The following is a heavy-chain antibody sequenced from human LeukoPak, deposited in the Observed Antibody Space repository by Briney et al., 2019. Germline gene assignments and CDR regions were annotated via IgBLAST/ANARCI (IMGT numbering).Heavy chain of an antibody. Sequence: PGRSLRLSCAASGFTFDDYAMHWVRQAPGKGLEWVSGISWNSGSIGYADSVKGRFTISRDNAKNSLYLQMNSLRAEDTAIYYCAKRRSYCSGTYCSFDYWGQGTLVTVSS. D-gene: IGHD2-2*01. J-gene: IGHJ4*02. V-gene: IGHV3-9*01. CDR1: GFTFDDYA. CDR2: ISWNSGSI. CDR3: AKRRSYCSGTYCSFDY.